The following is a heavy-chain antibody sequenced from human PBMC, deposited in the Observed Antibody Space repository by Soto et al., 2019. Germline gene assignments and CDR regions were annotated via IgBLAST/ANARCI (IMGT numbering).Heavy chain of an antibody. Sequence: PSETLSLTCAVYGGSFSGYYWSWIRQPPGKGQEWIGEINHSGSTNYNPSLKSRVTISVDTSKNQFSLKLTSVTAAVTAVYYCARVSFTVTPYFFDSWGQGTLVTVSS. D-gene: IGHD2-21*02. CDR2: INHSGST. J-gene: IGHJ4*02. V-gene: IGHV4-34*01. CDR1: GGSFSGYY. CDR3: ARVSFTVTPYFFDS.